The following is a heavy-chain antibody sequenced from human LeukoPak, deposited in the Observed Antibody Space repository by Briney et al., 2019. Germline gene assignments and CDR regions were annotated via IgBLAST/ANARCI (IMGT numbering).Heavy chain of an antibody. CDR3: ARVGGSYYDSSGYAPFDP. CDR2: IIPILGIA. Sequence: SVKVSCKASGGTFSSYAISWVRQAPGQGLEWMGRIIPILGIANYAQKFQGRVTITADKFTSTAYMELSSLRSEDTAVYYCARVGGSYYDSSGYAPFDPWGQGTLVTVSS. D-gene: IGHD3-22*01. CDR1: GGTFSSYA. J-gene: IGHJ5*02. V-gene: IGHV1-69*04.